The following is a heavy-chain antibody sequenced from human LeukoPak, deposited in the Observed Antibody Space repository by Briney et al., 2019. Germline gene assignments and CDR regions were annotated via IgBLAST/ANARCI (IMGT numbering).Heavy chain of an antibody. CDR2: ISSSSSYI. D-gene: IGHD4-17*01. V-gene: IGHV3-21*01. Sequence: GGSLRLSCAASGFTFSSYSMNWVRQAPGKGLEWVSSISSSSSYIYYADSVKGRFTISRDNSKNTLYLQMNSLRAEDTAVYYCAYGDSDAFDIWGQGTMVTVSS. CDR1: GFTFSSYS. CDR3: AYGDSDAFDI. J-gene: IGHJ3*02.